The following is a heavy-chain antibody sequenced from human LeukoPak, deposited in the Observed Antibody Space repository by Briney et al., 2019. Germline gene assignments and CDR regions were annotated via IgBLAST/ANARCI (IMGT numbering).Heavy chain of an antibody. D-gene: IGHD4-11*01. Sequence: GGSLRLSCAASGFTFSDYYMNWIRQAPGKGLEWVSYISSSGNTTYYADSVKGRFTISRDNAKNSLYLQMNSLRPEDTAVYYCASRSNNYYYMDVWGKGTTVTVSS. CDR1: GFTFSDYY. CDR3: ASRSNNYYYMDV. J-gene: IGHJ6*03. CDR2: ISSSGNTT. V-gene: IGHV3-11*04.